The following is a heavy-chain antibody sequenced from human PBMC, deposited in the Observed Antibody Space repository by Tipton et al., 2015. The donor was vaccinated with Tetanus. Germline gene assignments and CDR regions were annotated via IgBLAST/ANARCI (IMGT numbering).Heavy chain of an antibody. CDR3: ARYKTSLVTPGKYFDS. CDR2: IYYRGST. Sequence: LRLSCSVSGAYMTSSYYYWGWIRQPPGKGLEWIGNIYYRGSTYYSPSLRSRVVMSIDTSKNHFSLSLRSVTAADTAVYFCARYKTSLVTPGKYFDSWGQGTLVTVSS. D-gene: IGHD4-23*01. CDR1: GAYMTSSYYY. J-gene: IGHJ4*02. V-gene: IGHV4-39*01.